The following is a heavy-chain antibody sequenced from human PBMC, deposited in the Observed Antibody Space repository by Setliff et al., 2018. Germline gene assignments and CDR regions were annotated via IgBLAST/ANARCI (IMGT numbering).Heavy chain of an antibody. J-gene: IGHJ5*02. CDR3: TTGPRDSRDYMNWLDP. CDR2: IKSKGEGETT. CDR1: GFVFGTYG. D-gene: IGHD4-17*01. V-gene: IGHV3-15*01. Sequence: PGESLKISCAASGFVFGTYGMHWVRQAPGKGLEWVGRIKSKGEGETTNYAVPVKGRFIISRDDSRNTIYLQMNSLKIEDTGFYYCTTGPRDSRDYMNWLDPWGPGTLVTVSS.